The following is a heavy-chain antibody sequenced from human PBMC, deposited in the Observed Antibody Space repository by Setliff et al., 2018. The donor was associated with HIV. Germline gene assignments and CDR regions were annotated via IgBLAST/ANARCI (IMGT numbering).Heavy chain of an antibody. D-gene: IGHD1-7*01. CDR1: GGTFSTFSSSA. V-gene: IGHV1-69*13. CDR3: ATALTANWNYEPHFDY. J-gene: IGHJ4*02. Sequence: SVKVSCKASGGTFSTFSSSAISWVRQAPGQGLEWMGGVIPIFGTPKYPQKFQGRVTITADDSTTTAYMELSRLKPDETAIYYCATALTANWNYEPHFDYWGQGSLVTVSS. CDR2: VIPIFGTP.